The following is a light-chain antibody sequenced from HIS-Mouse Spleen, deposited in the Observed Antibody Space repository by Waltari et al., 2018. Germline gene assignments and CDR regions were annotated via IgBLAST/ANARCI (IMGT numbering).Light chain of an antibody. Sequence: DIQMTQSPSSLSASVGDRVTITCQASQDISNYLNWYQQKPGKAPKLLIYDESNLETGFPSRFSGSGSGTDFTFTISSLQPEDIATYYCQQYDNLPPVITFGQGTRLEIK. V-gene: IGKV1-33*01. J-gene: IGKJ5*01. CDR3: QQYDNLPPVIT. CDR2: DES. CDR1: QDISNY.